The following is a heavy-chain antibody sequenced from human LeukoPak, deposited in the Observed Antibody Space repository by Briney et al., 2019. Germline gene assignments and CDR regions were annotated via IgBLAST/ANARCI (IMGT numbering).Heavy chain of an antibody. D-gene: IGHD3-22*01. CDR1: GYNFTSYG. CDR3: ARRDDSKAFGI. CDR2: IYPGDSET. V-gene: IGHV5-51*01. Sequence: GEALEISWKGSGYNFTSYGIAWVRQMPGKGLEGMGIIYPGDSETRYSPSFQGQVPISADKSISTAYLQWSSLEASDTGMYYCARRDDSKAFGIWGQGTMVTVSS. J-gene: IGHJ3*02.